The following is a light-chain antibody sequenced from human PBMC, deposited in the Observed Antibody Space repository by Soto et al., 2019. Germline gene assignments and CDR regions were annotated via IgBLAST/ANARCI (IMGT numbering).Light chain of an antibody. J-gene: IGLJ3*02. CDR2: GNS. CDR3: QSYDSSLSGWV. CDR1: SSNIGAGYD. V-gene: IGLV1-40*01. Sequence: QSVLTQPPSVSGAPGQRVTIYCTGSSSNIGAGYDVHWYQQLPGTAPKLLIYGNSNRPSGVPDRFSGSKSGTSASLAITGLQAEDEADYYGQSYDSSLSGWVFGGGTKLTVL.